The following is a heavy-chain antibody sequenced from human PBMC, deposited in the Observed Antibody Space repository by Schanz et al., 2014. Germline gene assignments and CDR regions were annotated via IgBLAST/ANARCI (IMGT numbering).Heavy chain of an antibody. J-gene: IGHJ4*02. CDR3: ARRASCSRIGCPFDS. CDR2: IWSDGSTK. V-gene: IGHV3-33*08. CDR1: GFTFNSYA. D-gene: IGHD2-2*01. Sequence: QVQLVESGGGLVKPGGSLRLSCAASGFTFNSYAMTWVRQAPGKGLEWVAVIWSDGSTKYYADSVKGRFTISRDNSKNSLYLQMNSLKTEDTAMYYCARRASCSRIGCPFDSWGQGTLVTVSS.